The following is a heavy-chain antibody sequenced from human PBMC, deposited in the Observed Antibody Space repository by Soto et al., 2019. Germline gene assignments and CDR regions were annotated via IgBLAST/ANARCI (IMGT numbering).Heavy chain of an antibody. CDR3: ARCDGAGHYYGTDV. V-gene: IGHV5-51*01. J-gene: IGHJ6*02. Sequence: PGVSMKVSCKGSGYSFTSYGIGWVSKMPGKGLEWMGIIYPGDSDTRYSPSFQGQVTISADNSKNTLNLQMNSLRAEDTAVYYCARCDGAGHYYGTDVWGQGTTVTVSS. CDR2: IYPGDSDT. CDR1: GYSFTSYG. D-gene: IGHD2-21*02.